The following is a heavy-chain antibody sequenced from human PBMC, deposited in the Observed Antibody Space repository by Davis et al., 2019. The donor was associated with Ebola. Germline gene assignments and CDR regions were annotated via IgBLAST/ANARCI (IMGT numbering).Heavy chain of an antibody. J-gene: IGHJ4*02. V-gene: IGHV3-74*01. D-gene: IGHD3-22*01. CDR2: INSDGSVT. CDR1: GFTFSIYW. Sequence: GESLKISCAASGFTFSIYWMHWVRQTPGNGLVWVSRINSDGSVTTYADSVKGRFTISRDNAKNSLYLQMNSLSAEDTAVYYCASEDSSGYYPWAYWGQGTQVTVSS. CDR3: ASEDSSGYYPWAY.